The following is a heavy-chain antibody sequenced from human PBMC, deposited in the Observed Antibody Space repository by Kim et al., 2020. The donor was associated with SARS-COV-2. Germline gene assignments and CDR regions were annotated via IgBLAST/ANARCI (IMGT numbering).Heavy chain of an antibody. V-gene: IGHV1-18*01. Sequence: NTNYAQKLPGRVTVTTETSTSTAYMELRSLRSDDTAVYYCARGRTEGFDPWGQGTLVTVSS. CDR2: NT. J-gene: IGHJ5*02. CDR3: ARGRTEGFDP.